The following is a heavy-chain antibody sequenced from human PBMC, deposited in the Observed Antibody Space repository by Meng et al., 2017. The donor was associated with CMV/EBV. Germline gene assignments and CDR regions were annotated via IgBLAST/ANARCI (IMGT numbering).Heavy chain of an antibody. CDR3: ARVPNPYDFWSGYSPPFFDY. V-gene: IGHV3-7*01. J-gene: IGHJ4*02. CDR2: IKQDGSEK. D-gene: IGHD3-3*01. Sequence: GESLKISCAASGFTFSSYWMSWVRQAPGKGLEWVANIKQDGSEKCYVDSVKGRFTISRDNAKNSLYLQMNSLRAEDTAVYYCARVPNPYDFWSGYSPPFFDYWGQGTLVTVSS. CDR1: GFTFSSYW.